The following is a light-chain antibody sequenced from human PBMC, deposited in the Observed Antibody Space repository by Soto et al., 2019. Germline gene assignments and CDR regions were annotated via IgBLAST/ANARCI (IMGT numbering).Light chain of an antibody. V-gene: IGKV3-20*01. CDR2: GAS. J-gene: IGKJ5*01. CDR1: QSVNSR. Sequence: IVLTQSPGTLSLSQGETATLSCRASQSVNSRLAWYQHKPGQAPRLLISGASSRATGIPDRFSGSGSATDFTLTISRLQPEDFALYYCQHYGRSPITFGQGTRLDIK. CDR3: QHYGRSPIT.